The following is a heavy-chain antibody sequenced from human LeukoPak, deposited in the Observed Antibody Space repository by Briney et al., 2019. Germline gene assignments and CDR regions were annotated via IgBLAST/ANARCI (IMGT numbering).Heavy chain of an antibody. V-gene: IGHV1-69*05. CDR2: IIPIFGTA. D-gene: IGHD3-10*01. J-gene: IGHJ5*02. CDR1: GGTFSSYA. CDR3: ARDRFTMVRGVTNWFDP. Sequence: SVKVSCKASGGTFSSYAISWVRQAPGQGLEWMGGIIPIFGTANYAQKFQGRVTMTRDTSISTAYMELSRLRSDDTAVYYCARDRFTMVRGVTNWFDPWGQGTLVTVSS.